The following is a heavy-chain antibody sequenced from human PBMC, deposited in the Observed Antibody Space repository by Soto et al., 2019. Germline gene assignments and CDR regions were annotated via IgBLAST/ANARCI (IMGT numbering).Heavy chain of an antibody. V-gene: IGHV3-49*04. CDR3: TRQMWYYYGAGSSASYYYYGMDV. CDR1: GFTFSDAW. J-gene: IGHJ6*02. Sequence: PGGSLRLSCAASGFTFSDAWMSWVRQAPGKGLEWVGSIRSKTYGGTTDYGASVKGRFTISRDDPKSIAYLQMNSLKTEDTAVYYCTRQMWYYYGAGSSASYYYYGMDVWGQGTTVTVSS. D-gene: IGHD3-10*01. CDR2: IRSKTYGGTT.